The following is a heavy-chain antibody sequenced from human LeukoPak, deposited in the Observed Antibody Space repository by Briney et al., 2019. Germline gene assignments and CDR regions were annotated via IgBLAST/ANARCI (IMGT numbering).Heavy chain of an antibody. D-gene: IGHD1-1*01. CDR3: NNWNYGYFDL. CDR1: GFTVSSNY. V-gene: IGHV3-15*01. J-gene: IGHJ2*01. CDR2: IKSKTVGGTT. Sequence: GGSLRLSCAASGFTVSSNYMSWVRQAPGKGLEWVGRIKSKTVGGTTDYAAPVKGRFTISRHDSKNTLYLQMNSLKTEDTAVYYCNNWNYGYFDLWGRGTLVTVSS.